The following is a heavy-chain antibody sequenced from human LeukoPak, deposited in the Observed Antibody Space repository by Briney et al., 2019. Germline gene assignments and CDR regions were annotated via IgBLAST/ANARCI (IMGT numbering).Heavy chain of an antibody. Sequence: SETLSLTCTVSGGSISSGDYYWSWIRQPPGKGLEWIGYIYYSGSTYYNPSLKSRVTISVDTSKNQFSLKLSSVTAADTAVYYCASVVVAGPVGYWGQGTLVTVSS. J-gene: IGHJ4*02. CDR2: IYYSGST. CDR1: GGSISSGDYY. CDR3: ASVVVAGPVGY. D-gene: IGHD2-15*01. V-gene: IGHV4-30-4*01.